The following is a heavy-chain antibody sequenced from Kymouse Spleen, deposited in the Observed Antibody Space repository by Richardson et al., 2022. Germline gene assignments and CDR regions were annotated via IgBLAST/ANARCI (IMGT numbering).Heavy chain of an antibody. J-gene: IGHJ4*02. CDR2: IYYSGST. CDR1: GGSISSYY. V-gene: IGHV4-59*01. CDR3: ARGETGVFDY. D-gene: IGHD7-27*02. Sequence: QVQLQESGPGLVKPSETLSLTCTVSGGSISSYYWSWIRQPPGKGLEWIGYIYYSGSTNYNPSLKSRVTISVDTSKNQFSLKLSSVTAADTAVYYCARGETGVFDYWGQGTLVTVSS.